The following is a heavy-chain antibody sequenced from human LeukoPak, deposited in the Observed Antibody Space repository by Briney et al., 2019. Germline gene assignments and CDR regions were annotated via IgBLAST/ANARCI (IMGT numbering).Heavy chain of an antibody. CDR1: GFTFSSYS. Sequence: PGGSLRLSCAASGFTFSSYSMNWVRQAPGKGLEWVSAISSSSSYIYYAALVKGRFTISRDNAKNSLYLQMNSLRAEDTAVYYCARDNRYRNYGSDYMDVWGKGTTVTVSS. CDR2: ISSSSSYI. J-gene: IGHJ6*03. D-gene: IGHD3-10*01. V-gene: IGHV3-21*01. CDR3: ARDNRYRNYGSDYMDV.